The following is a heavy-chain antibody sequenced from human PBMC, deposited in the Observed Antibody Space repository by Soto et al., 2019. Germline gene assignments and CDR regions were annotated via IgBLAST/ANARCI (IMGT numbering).Heavy chain of an antibody. CDR2: INPNSGGT. Sequence: GASVKVSFKASGYTFTGYYMHWVRQAPGQGLEWMGWINPNSGGTNYAQKFQGRVTMTRDTSISTAYMELSRLRSDDTAVYYCARGGGSYPEAFDIWGQGTMVTVSS. D-gene: IGHD1-26*01. CDR1: GYTFTGYY. CDR3: ARGGGSYPEAFDI. V-gene: IGHV1-2*02. J-gene: IGHJ3*02.